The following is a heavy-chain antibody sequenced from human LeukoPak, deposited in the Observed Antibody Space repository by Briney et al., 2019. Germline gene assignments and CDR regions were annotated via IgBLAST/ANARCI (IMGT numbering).Heavy chain of an antibody. CDR1: GGSISSYY. D-gene: IGHD2-15*01. CDR2: IYYGGSN. CDR3: ARYCSGGSCYGGFDY. V-gene: IGHV4-59*01. J-gene: IGHJ4*02. Sequence: SETLSLTCTVSGGSISSYYWSWIRQPPGKGLEWIGYIYYGGSNNYNPSLKSRVTISVDTSKNQFSLKLSFETAADTAVYFCARYCSGGSCYGGFDYWGQGTLVTVSS.